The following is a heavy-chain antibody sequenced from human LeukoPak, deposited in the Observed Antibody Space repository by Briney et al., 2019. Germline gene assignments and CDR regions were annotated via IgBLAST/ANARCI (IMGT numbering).Heavy chain of an antibody. D-gene: IGHD3-10*01. CDR3: AKYWLLWFGALSLPSYFDY. V-gene: IGHV3-23*01. J-gene: IGHJ4*02. Sequence: PGGSLRLSCAASGFTFSSYAMSWVRQAPGKGLEWVSAISGSGGSTYYADSVKGRFTISRDNSKNTLYLQMNSLRAEDTAVYYCAKYWLLWFGALSLPSYFDYWGQGTLVTVSS. CDR1: GFTFSSYA. CDR2: ISGSGGST.